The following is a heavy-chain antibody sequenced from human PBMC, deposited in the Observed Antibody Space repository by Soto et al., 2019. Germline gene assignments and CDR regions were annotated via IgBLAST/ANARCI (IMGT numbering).Heavy chain of an antibody. D-gene: IGHD5-12*01. Sequence: LVESGGGWVQPGRSLRLSCAASGFDFDSYAMNWVRQSPEKGLEWVACISWNSGIVAYADSVRGRFTISRDNARNSLFLQMDSLRPEDSALYFCTEGSGSYGGNYDYCGQGTLVTVSS. CDR3: TEGSGSYGGNYDY. CDR1: GFDFDSYA. V-gene: IGHV3-9*01. J-gene: IGHJ4*02. CDR2: ISWNSGIV.